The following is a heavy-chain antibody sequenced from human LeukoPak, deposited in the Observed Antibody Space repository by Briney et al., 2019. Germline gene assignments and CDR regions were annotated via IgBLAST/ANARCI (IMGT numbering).Heavy chain of an antibody. V-gene: IGHV4-59*01. D-gene: IGHD6-13*01. Sequence: SETLSLTCTVSGGSISSYYWSWIRQPPGKGLEWIGYIYYSGSTKYNPSLKSRVTMSIDTSKNQFSLNLKSVTAADTAVYYCALDSSGWSDDSFDIWGHGTMVTVSS. J-gene: IGHJ3*02. CDR2: IYYSGST. CDR3: ALDSSGWSDDSFDI. CDR1: GGSISSYY.